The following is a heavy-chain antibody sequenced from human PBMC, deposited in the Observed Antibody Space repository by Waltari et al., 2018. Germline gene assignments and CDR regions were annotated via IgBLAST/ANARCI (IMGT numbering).Heavy chain of an antibody. V-gene: IGHV4-34*01. J-gene: IGHJ4*02. Sequence: QVQLQQWGAGRLKPSETLSLTCAVYGGSFSNSHWTWIRQPPGKGLEWIGEINHSGSTNYNPSLKSRVTISIDTSNNQFSLRLSSVSAADTAVYYCTRWDSWDQGTLVTVSS. CDR3: TRWDS. CDR1: GGSFSNSH. CDR2: INHSGST.